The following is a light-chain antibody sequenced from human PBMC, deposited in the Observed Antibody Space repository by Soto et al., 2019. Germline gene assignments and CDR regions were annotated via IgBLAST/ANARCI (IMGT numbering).Light chain of an antibody. CDR2: ESS. V-gene: IGLV2-23*03. Sequence: QSALTQPASVSGSPGQSITISCTGTSSDVGGYNLVSWYQQHPGKAPKLMIYESSKRPSGVSHRFSGSKSGNTASLTISGLQAEDEADYYCCSYAGSSTFVVFGGGTKVTVL. CDR3: CSYAGSSTFVV. CDR1: SSDVGGYNL. J-gene: IGLJ2*01.